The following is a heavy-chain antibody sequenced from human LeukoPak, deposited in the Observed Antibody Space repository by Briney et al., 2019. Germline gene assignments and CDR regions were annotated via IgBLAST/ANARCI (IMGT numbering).Heavy chain of an antibody. CDR2: ISSSGSTI. CDR1: GFTFSSYE. J-gene: IGHJ3*02. D-gene: IGHD4-17*01. V-gene: IGHV3-48*03. CDR3: ATPTTVTTDI. Sequence: GGSLRLSCAASGFTFSSYEMNWVRQAPGKGLEWVSYISSSGSTIYYADSAKGRFTISRDNSKNTLYLQMNSLRAEDTAVYYCATPTTVTTDIWGQGTMVTVSS.